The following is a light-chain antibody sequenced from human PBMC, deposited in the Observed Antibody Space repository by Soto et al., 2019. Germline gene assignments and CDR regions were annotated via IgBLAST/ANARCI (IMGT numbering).Light chain of an antibody. Sequence: EIVITQSPATLSVSPGERATLSCRASQSVSSNLAWYQQKPGQAPRLLIYGASTRATGIPARFSGSGSGTEFTLTISSLQSEDFAVYSCQQYNNWTRLGFRGGTKVDIK. CDR1: QSVSSN. CDR2: GAS. CDR3: QQYNNWTRLG. V-gene: IGKV3-15*01. J-gene: IGKJ4*01.